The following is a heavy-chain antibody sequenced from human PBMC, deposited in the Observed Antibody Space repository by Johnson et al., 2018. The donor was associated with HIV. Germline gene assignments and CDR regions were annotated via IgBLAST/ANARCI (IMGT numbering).Heavy chain of an antibody. Sequence: EVQLVESGGGLVKPGGSLRLSCAASGFTFSSYAMSWVRQAPGNGLEWVSAISGSGGSTYYADSVKGRFTISIDNSKNTLYLQMNSLRAEDTAVYYCASGYCSSTSCYGRKLLDDAFDIWGQGTMVIVSS. D-gene: IGHD2-2*03. CDR2: ISGSGGST. CDR3: ASGYCSSTSCYGRKLLDDAFDI. CDR1: GFTFSSYA. J-gene: IGHJ3*02. V-gene: IGHV3-23*04.